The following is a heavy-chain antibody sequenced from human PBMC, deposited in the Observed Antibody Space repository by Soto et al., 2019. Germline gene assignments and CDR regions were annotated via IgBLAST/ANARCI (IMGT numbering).Heavy chain of an antibody. CDR3: ARHPERIAEIGWFDP. J-gene: IGHJ5*02. Sequence: EVQLVESGGGLVQPGGSLRLSCAASGFTFSSYSMNWVRQAPGKGLEWVSYISSISSTIYYAASVKGRFTISRDNAKNSLYLQMNSLRAEDTAVYYCARHPERIAEIGWFDPWGQGTLVTVSS. CDR2: ISSISSTI. V-gene: IGHV3-48*01. D-gene: IGHD6-13*01. CDR1: GFTFSSYS.